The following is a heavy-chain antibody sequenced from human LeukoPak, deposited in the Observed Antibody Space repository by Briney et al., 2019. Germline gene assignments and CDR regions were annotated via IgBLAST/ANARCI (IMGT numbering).Heavy chain of an antibody. V-gene: IGHV1-69*05. Sequence: SVKVSCKASGGTFSSYAISWVRQAPGQGLEWMGGIIPIFGTANYAQKFQGRVTITTDESTSTAYMELSSLRSEGTAVYYCARDLMIVRFGWFAPWGQGTLVTVSS. D-gene: IGHD3-22*01. CDR3: ARDLMIVRFGWFAP. CDR1: GGTFSSYA. CDR2: IIPIFGTA. J-gene: IGHJ5*02.